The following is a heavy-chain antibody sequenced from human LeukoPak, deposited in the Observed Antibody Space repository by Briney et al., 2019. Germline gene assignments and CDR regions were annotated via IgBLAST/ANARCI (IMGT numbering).Heavy chain of an antibody. CDR2: IKSKTDGGTT. J-gene: IGHJ4*02. V-gene: IGHV3-15*01. CDR3: SSYYDSSGYYIRDY. Sequence: GGSLRLSCAASGFTFSSYSMSWVRQAPGKGLEWVGRIKSKTDGGTTDYAAPVKGRFTISRDDSKNTLYLQMNSLKTEDTAVYYCSSYYDSSGYYIRDYWGQGTLVTVSS. D-gene: IGHD3-22*01. CDR1: GFTFSSYS.